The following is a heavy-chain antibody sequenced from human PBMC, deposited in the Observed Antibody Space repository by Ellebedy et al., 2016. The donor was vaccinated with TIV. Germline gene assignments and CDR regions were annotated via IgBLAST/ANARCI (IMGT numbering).Heavy chain of an antibody. CDR1: GFTFSSYA. CDR3: ARGLDSSLDY. D-gene: IGHD6-13*01. CDR2: ISYDGSNK. J-gene: IGHJ4*02. Sequence: GGSLRLXXAASGFTFSSYAMHWVRQAPGKGLEWVAVISYDGSNKYYADSVKGRFTISRDNSKNTLYLQMNSLRAEDTAVYYCARGLDSSLDYWGQGTLVTVSS. V-gene: IGHV3-30-3*01.